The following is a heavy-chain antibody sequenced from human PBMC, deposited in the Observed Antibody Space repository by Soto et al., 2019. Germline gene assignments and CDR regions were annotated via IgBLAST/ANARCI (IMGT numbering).Heavy chain of an antibody. V-gene: IGHV1-69*06. Sequence: SVKVSCKASGGTFSSYAISWVRQAPGQGLEWMGGIIPIFGTANYAQKFQGRVTITADKSTSTAYMELSSLRSEDTAVYYCARDGLYYYDSSGYYYGMDVWGQGTTVTVSS. D-gene: IGHD3-22*01. CDR1: GGTFSSYA. CDR2: IIPIFGTA. CDR3: ARDGLYYYDSSGYYYGMDV. J-gene: IGHJ6*02.